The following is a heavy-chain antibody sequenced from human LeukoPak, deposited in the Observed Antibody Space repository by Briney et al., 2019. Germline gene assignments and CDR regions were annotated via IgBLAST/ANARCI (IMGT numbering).Heavy chain of an antibody. CDR2: IYTSGST. CDR1: GGSISSGSYY. J-gene: IGHJ4*02. Sequence: SETLSLTCTVSGGSISSGSYYWSWIRRPAGKGLEWIGRIYTSGSTNYNPSLQSRVTISVDTSKNQFSLKLSSVTAADTAVYYCARSYSYGSYYWGQGTLVTVSS. CDR3: ARSYSYGSYY. V-gene: IGHV4-61*02. D-gene: IGHD5-18*01.